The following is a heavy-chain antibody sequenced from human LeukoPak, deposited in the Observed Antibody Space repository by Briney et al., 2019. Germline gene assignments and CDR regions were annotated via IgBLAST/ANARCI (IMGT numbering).Heavy chain of an antibody. CDR1: GGTFRSYA. CDR3: ARYGGYCSGVTCYGFFDY. Sequence: ASVKVSCKASGGTFRSYAISWVRQAPGQGLEWMGGIIPIFGTANYAQKFQGRVTITADESTSTAYMELSSLRSEDTAVYYCARYGGYCSGVTCYGFFDYWGQGTLVTVSS. CDR2: IIPIFGTA. J-gene: IGHJ4*02. V-gene: IGHV1-69*13. D-gene: IGHD2-15*01.